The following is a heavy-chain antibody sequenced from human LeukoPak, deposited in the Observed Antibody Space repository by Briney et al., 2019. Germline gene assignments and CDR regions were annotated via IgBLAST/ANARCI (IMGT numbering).Heavy chain of an antibody. D-gene: IGHD3-10*01. Sequence: SETLSLTCTVSGGSISSSSYYWGWIRQPPGKGLEWIGSIYYSGSTYYNPSLKSRVTISVDTSKNQFSLKLSSVTAADTAVYYCAKNRRGYYGSGSYSFDPWGQGTLVTVSS. CDR2: IYYSGST. J-gene: IGHJ5*02. V-gene: IGHV4-39*01. CDR1: GGSISSSSYY. CDR3: AKNRRGYYGSGSYSFDP.